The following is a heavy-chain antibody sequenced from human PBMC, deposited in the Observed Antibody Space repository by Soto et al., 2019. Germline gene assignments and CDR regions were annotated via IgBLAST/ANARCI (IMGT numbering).Heavy chain of an antibody. J-gene: IGHJ6*02. CDR1: GGTFSSYA. CDR3: ARGDVDTDMVSYYYGMDV. V-gene: IGHV1-69*13. CDR2: IIPIFGTA. Sequence: SVKVSCKASGGTFSSYAISWVRQAPGQGLEWMGGIIPIFGTANYAQKFQGRVTITADESTSTAYMELSSLRSEDTAVYYCARGDVDTDMVSYYYGMDVWGQGTTVTVSS. D-gene: IGHD5-18*01.